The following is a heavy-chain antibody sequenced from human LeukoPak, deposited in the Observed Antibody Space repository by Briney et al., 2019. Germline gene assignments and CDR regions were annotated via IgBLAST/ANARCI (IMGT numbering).Heavy chain of an antibody. Sequence: SETLSLTCTVSGGSISGFFWSWIRQPPGKGLEWIASVHYSGDTKYNPSLKSRVSLSFDTSKQQFSLRLSSVTAADTAVYYCARDLELERNRWNYFESWGQGTLVTVSS. CDR1: GGSISGFF. J-gene: IGHJ4*02. CDR2: VHYSGDT. D-gene: IGHD1-1*01. CDR3: ARDLELERNRWNYFES. V-gene: IGHV4-59*01.